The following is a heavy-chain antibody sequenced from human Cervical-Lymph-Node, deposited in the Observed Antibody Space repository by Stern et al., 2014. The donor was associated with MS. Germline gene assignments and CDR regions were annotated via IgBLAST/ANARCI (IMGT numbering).Heavy chain of an antibody. CDR1: GFTFDDHA. J-gene: IGHJ4*01. CDR3: AKDSAFMVRHYYYFDS. CDR2: ISWNSGSI. V-gene: IGHV3-9*01. Sequence: EVQLVESGGGLVQPGRSLRLSCAASGFTFDDHAMHWVRQAPGKGLEWVSGISWNSGSIGYSDSVKGRFTISRDNAKNSLYLEMNGLRTEDTAFYFCAKDSAFMVRHYYYFDSWGQGTLVTVSS. D-gene: IGHD3-10*01.